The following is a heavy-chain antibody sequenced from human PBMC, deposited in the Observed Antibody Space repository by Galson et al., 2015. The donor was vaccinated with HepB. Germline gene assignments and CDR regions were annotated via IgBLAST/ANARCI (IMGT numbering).Heavy chain of an antibody. J-gene: IGHJ6*02. CDR1: GGTFSSYA. V-gene: IGHV1-69*04. CDR3: ARVDTAMTTYYYYGMDV. CDR2: IIPILGIA. Sequence: SVKVSCKASGGTFSSYAISWVRQAPGQGLEWMGRIIPILGIANYAQKFQGRVTITADKSTSTAYMELSSLRSEDTAVYYCARVDTAMTTYYYYGMDVWGQGTTVTVSS. D-gene: IGHD5-18*01.